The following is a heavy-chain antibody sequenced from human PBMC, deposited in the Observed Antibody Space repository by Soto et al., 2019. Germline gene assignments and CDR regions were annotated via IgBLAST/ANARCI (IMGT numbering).Heavy chain of an antibody. Sequence: QVQLVQSGAEVKKPGSSVKVSCKASGGTFSSHSISWVRQAPGQGLEWMGGIIPIIGRANYAQKFQGRVRITADESTSTAYMELSTLRSEDTAVYYCARGGFFAGRELDYWGQGTLVTVSS. J-gene: IGHJ4*02. CDR3: ARGGFFAGRELDY. V-gene: IGHV1-69*01. CDR1: GGTFSSHS. D-gene: IGHD3-3*01. CDR2: IIPIIGRA.